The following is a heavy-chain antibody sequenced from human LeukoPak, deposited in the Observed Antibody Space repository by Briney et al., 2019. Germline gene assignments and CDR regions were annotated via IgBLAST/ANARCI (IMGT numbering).Heavy chain of an antibody. CDR3: ARTRSSGWSPYYFDS. CDR1: GGSISSYY. Sequence: SETLSLTCIVSGGSISSYYWSWIRQPPGKGLEWIGYIYYSGSTNYNPSLKSRVTISVDTSKNQFSLKLSSVTAADTAVYYCARTRSSGWSPYYFDSGGQETLVPVSS. J-gene: IGHJ4*02. D-gene: IGHD6-19*01. V-gene: IGHV4-59*01. CDR2: IYYSGST.